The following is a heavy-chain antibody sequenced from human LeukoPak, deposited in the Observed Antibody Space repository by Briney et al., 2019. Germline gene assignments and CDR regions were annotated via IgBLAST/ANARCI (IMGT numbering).Heavy chain of an antibody. Sequence: GGSLRLSCAASGFPFSGYWMHWVRQAPGKGLVWVSGINDVGRTTSYADSVKGRFTISRDNAKNTLYLQMNSLRAEDTAVYYCARGHYYGMDVWGQGTTVTVSS. CDR2: INDVGRTT. V-gene: IGHV3-74*01. J-gene: IGHJ6*02. CDR1: GFPFSGYW. CDR3: ARGHYYGMDV.